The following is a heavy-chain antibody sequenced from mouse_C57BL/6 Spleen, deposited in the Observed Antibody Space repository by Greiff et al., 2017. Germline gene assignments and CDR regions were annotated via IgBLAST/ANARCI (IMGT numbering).Heavy chain of an antibody. CDR3: SRGSEGPYVDY. Sequence: VQLQQSGAELVKPGASVKISCKASGYAFSSSWMNWVKQRPGPGLEWIGQIYPGDGDTTYHGKFKGKATLTADKSSSTAYMQRSSLTSEDAAVYFCSRGSEGPYVDYWGQGTTLTVSA. J-gene: IGHJ2*01. CDR1: GYAFSSSW. V-gene: IGHV1-80*01. CDR2: IYPGDGDT.